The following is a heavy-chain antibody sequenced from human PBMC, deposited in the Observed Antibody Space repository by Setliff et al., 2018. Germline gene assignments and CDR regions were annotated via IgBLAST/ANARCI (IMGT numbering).Heavy chain of an antibody. CDR3: AREERYYNFWSGYFDY. J-gene: IGHJ4*02. Sequence: LETLSLTCTVSGGSISSSSYYWGWIRQPPGKGLEWIGSIYYSGSTYYNPSLKSRVTISVDTSKNQFSLKLSSVTAADTAVYYCAREERYYNFWSGYFDYWGQGTLVTVSS. CDR1: GGSISSSSYY. V-gene: IGHV4-39*07. D-gene: IGHD3-3*01. CDR2: IYYSGST.